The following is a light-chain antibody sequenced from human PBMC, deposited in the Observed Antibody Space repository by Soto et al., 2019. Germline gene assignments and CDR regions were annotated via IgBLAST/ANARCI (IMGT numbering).Light chain of an antibody. CDR2: GAS. CDR3: QHGTA. V-gene: IGKV3-20*01. Sequence: EIVLTQSPGTLSLSPGERATLSCRARQSVSSSYLAWYQQKPGQAPRLLIYGASSRATGIPDRFSGSGSGTDFTLTISRLEPEDFAVYYCQHGTAFGQGTRWIS. J-gene: IGKJ1*01. CDR1: QSVSSSY.